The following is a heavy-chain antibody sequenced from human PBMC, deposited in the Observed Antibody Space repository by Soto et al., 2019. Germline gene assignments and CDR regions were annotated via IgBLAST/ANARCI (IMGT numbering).Heavy chain of an antibody. J-gene: IGHJ6*02. CDR3: ARGYCSGGSCPLGRDA. D-gene: IGHD2-15*01. V-gene: IGHV4-31*03. Sequence: QVQLQESGPGLVQPSQTLPLTCTVSGDSINSGGYYWSWIRQHPVKGLEWIGYIYYTGNTYYNPSLKSRITISMDTTKNQFSLNLGSVTAADTAVYFCARGYCSGGSCPLGRDAWGQGTTVIVSS. CDR1: GDSINSGGYY. CDR2: IYYTGNT.